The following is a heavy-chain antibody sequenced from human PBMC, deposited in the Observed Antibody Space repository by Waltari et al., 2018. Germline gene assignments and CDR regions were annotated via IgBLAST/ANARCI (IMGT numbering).Heavy chain of an antibody. CDR2: IFHSGST. J-gene: IGHJ4*02. CDR1: GGSISSYNYF. V-gene: IGHV4-39*01. CDR3: ATGGRPDY. Sequence: QLQLQASGPGLVKPSATLSLTCTVSGGSISSYNYFWGWIRQPPGKGLEWIGNIFHSGSTYYNPSLKSRVTISVDTSKNQFSLKLSSVTAADTAVYYCATGGRPDYWGQGTLVTVSS. D-gene: IGHD2-8*02.